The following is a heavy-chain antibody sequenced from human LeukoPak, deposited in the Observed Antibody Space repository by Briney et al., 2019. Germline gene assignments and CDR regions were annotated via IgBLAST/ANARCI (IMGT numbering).Heavy chain of an antibody. Sequence: GESLKISCKGSGYSFMSNWIGWVRQMPGKGLEWMGIIYPGDSDTRYSPSFQGQVTISADKSISTTYLQWSSLRASDTAMYYCAKFHYYYGSGIFDAFDIWGLGTMVTVSS. CDR2: IYPGDSDT. CDR1: GYSFMSNW. CDR3: AKFHYYYGSGIFDAFDI. V-gene: IGHV5-51*01. D-gene: IGHD3-10*01. J-gene: IGHJ3*02.